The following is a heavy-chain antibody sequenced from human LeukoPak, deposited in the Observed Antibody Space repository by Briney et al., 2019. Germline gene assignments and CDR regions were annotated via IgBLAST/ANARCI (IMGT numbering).Heavy chain of an antibody. J-gene: IGHJ4*02. CDR3: ATGRWELLGYYFDY. D-gene: IGHD1-26*01. V-gene: IGHV1-24*01. CDR2: FDPEDGET. CDR1: GYTLTQLS. Sequence: ASVKVSCKVSGYTLTQLSVHWVRQAPGKGLEWMGGFDPEDGETIYAQKFQGRVTMTEDTPTDTAYMELSSLRSEDTAVYYCATGRWELLGYYFDYWGQGTLVTVSS.